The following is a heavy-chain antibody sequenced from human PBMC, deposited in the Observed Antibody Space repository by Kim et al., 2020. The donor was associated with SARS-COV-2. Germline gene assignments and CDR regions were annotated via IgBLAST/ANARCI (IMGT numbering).Heavy chain of an antibody. Sequence: VKGRFTISRDNSKNTRYLQMNSLRAEDTAVYYCAKEGEIDYGDYIDAFDIWGQGTMGTVSS. V-gene: IGHV3-23*02. CDR3: AKEGEIDYGDYIDAFDI. D-gene: IGHD4-17*01. J-gene: IGHJ3*02.